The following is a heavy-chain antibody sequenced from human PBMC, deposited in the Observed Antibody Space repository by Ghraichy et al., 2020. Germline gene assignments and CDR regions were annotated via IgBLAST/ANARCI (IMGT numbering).Heavy chain of an antibody. CDR2: IYYSGST. D-gene: IGHD3-3*01. CDR3: ARGARYEAEYYDFWSGYFGGNWFDP. J-gene: IGHJ5*02. Sequence: SETLSLTCTVSGGSISSGGYYWSWIRQHPGKGLEWIGYIYYSGSTYYNPSLKSRVTISVDTSKNQFSLKLSSVTAAATAVYYCARGARYEAEYYDFWSGYFGGNWFDPWGQGTLVTVSS. V-gene: IGHV4-31*03. CDR1: GGSISSGGYY.